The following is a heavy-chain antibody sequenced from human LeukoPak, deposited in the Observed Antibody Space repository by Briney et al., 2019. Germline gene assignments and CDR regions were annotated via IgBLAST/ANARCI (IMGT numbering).Heavy chain of an antibody. CDR3: AKDRANSYAFDI. Sequence: GGSLRLACAASGFTFTSYVMSWVRQAPGKGLEWVSTISGSGVSVYYADSVKGRFTISRDNSKNTLYLQMNSLRGEDTAVYYCAKDRANSYAFDIWGQGTMVTVSS. D-gene: IGHD4/OR15-4a*01. V-gene: IGHV3-23*01. CDR2: ISGSGVSV. J-gene: IGHJ3*02. CDR1: GFTFTSYV.